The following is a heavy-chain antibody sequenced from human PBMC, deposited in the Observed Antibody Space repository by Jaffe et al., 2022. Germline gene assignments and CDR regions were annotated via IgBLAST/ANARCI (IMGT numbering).Heavy chain of an antibody. CDR3: ARDSLVEAIEQWLVRFAFDI. D-gene: IGHD6-19*01. J-gene: IGHJ3*02. Sequence: QVQLVQSGSELKKPGASVKVSCKASGYTFTSYAMNWVRQAPGQGLEWMGWINTNTGNPTYAQGFTGRFVFSLDTSVSTAYLQISSLKAEDTAVYYCARDSLVEAIEQWLVRFAFDIWGQGTMVTVSS. V-gene: IGHV7-4-1*02. CDR1: GYTFTSYA. CDR2: INTNTGNP.